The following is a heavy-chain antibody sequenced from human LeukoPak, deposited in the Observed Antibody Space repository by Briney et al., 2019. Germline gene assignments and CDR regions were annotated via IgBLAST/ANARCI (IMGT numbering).Heavy chain of an antibody. J-gene: IGHJ4*02. Sequence: GGSLRLSCAASGFTFSSYGMHWVRQAPGKGLEWVALIQYDGSNKYYPDSVKGRFTNSRDNSKNTLYLQMNSLRAEDTAVYYCAKGTIRYCSSTGCYIDYWGQGTLVTVSS. D-gene: IGHD2-2*01. CDR3: AKGTIRYCSSTGCYIDY. CDR2: IQYDGSNK. CDR1: GFTFSSYG. V-gene: IGHV3-30*02.